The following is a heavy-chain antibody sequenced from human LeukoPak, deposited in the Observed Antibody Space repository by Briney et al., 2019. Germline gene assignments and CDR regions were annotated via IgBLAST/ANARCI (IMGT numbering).Heavy chain of an antibody. Sequence: GSSVKVSCKASGGTFSSYAISWVRQAPGQGLEWMGGIIPILGIANYAQKFQGRVTITADKSTSTAYMELSSLRSEDTAVYYCARERETGIVVVPAAIDYWGQGTLVTVSS. CDR1: GGTFSSYA. J-gene: IGHJ4*02. CDR3: ARERETGIVVVPAAIDY. D-gene: IGHD2-2*01. V-gene: IGHV1-69*04. CDR2: IIPILGIA.